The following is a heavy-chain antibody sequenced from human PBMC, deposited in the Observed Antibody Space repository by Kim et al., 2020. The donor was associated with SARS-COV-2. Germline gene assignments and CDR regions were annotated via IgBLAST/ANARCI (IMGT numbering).Heavy chain of an antibody. Sequence: GNTGYAQKFQGRVTMTRNTSRSTAYMELSRLSSDETAVYYSARGKYGFDYWGQGTLVTVSS. D-gene: IGHD3-10*01. V-gene: IGHV1-8*01. CDR3: ARGKYGFDY. CDR2: GNT. J-gene: IGHJ4*02.